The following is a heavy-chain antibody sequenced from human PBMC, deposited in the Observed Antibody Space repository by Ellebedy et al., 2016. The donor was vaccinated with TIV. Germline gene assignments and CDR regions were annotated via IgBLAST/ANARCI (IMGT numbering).Heavy chain of an antibody. CDR3: ARDRGNGYNYRSPFDH. CDR2: IKPDGSAQ. CDR1: GFTFSNYW. D-gene: IGHD5-24*01. Sequence: LGGSLRLSCAASGFTFSNYWMSWVRQAPGKGLEWVGNIKPDGSAQYYVDSVKGRFTMSRDNAKNSLYLQMDSLRAEDKAVYYCARDRGNGYNYRSPFDHWGQGSLVTVSS. V-gene: IGHV3-7*01. J-gene: IGHJ4*02.